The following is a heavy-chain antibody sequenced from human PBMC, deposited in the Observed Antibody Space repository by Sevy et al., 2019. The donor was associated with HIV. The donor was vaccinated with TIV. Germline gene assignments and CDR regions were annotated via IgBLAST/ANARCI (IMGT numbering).Heavy chain of an antibody. Sequence: GGSLRLSCAASGFTFSNFAMHWVRQAPGKGLEWVAVISYDGSNKYYADSVKGRFTISRDNSKNTLYQQMNSLRPEDTAVYYCANGLRSDSSDYYYSDDYYHGMDVWGQGTTITVSS. D-gene: IGHD3-22*01. CDR1: GFTFSNFA. V-gene: IGHV3-30-3*01. J-gene: IGHJ6*02. CDR3: ANGLRSDSSDYYYSDDYYHGMDV. CDR2: ISYDGSNK.